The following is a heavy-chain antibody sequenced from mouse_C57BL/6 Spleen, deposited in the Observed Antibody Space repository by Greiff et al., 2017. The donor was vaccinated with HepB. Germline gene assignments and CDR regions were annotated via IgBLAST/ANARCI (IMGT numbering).Heavy chain of an antibody. Sequence: KESCKASGYTFTSYWMHWVKQRPIHGLEWIGNIDPSDSETHYNQKFKDKATLTVDKSSSTAYMQLSSLTSEDSAVYYCARSGYYGSSYWYFDVWGTGTTVTVSS. J-gene: IGHJ1*03. CDR3: ARSGYYGSSYWYFDV. V-gene: IGHV1-52*01. CDR1: GYTFTSYW. D-gene: IGHD1-1*01. CDR2: IDPSDSET.